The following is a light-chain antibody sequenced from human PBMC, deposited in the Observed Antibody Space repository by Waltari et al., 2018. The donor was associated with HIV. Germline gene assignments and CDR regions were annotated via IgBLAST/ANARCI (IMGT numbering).Light chain of an antibody. V-gene: IGLV1-47*01. J-gene: IGLJ2*01. Sequence: QSVLTQPPSASGTPGQKVTISCSGGTANTGANFVFWFQQFPGTAPKLLIYRDNLRHSGVPARFSGSKSGTSASLTISGLRSDDEAHYFCAVLDDTLGGGVFGGGTKLTVL. CDR2: RDN. CDR3: AVLDDTLGGGV. CDR1: TANTGANF.